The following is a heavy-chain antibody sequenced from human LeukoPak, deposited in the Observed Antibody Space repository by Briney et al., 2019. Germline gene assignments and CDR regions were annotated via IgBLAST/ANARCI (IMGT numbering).Heavy chain of an antibody. V-gene: IGHV5-51*01. CDR2: IYPGDSDT. Sequence: GESLKISCKGSGYSFTSYWIGWVRQMPGKGLEWMGIIYPGDSDTRYSPSFQGQVTISADKSISTAYLQWSSLKASDTATYYCARRRKAAAGYFQHWGQGTLVTVSS. D-gene: IGHD6-13*01. CDR3: ARRRKAAAGYFQH. J-gene: IGHJ1*01. CDR1: GYSFTSYW.